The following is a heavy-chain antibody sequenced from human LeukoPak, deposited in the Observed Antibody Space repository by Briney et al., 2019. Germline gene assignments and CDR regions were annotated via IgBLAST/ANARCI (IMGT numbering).Heavy chain of an antibody. J-gene: IGHJ3*02. CDR3: AKPFREYISTSAFDI. D-gene: IGHD6-6*01. Sequence: GGSLRLSCAASGXTFSSYAMSWVRQAPGKGLEWVSAISGGDDSTYYADSVEGRFTISRDNSKNMLYLQMDRLRADDTAVYYCAKPFREYISTSAFDIWGQGTMVTVSS. CDR1: GXTFSSYA. CDR2: ISGGDDST. V-gene: IGHV3-23*01.